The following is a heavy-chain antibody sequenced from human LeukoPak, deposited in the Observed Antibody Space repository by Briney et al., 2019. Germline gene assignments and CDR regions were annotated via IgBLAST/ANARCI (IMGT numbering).Heavy chain of an antibody. CDR3: AKDLYCGGDCYGNHDY. J-gene: IGHJ4*02. CDR1: GFTFSSYA. Sequence: GGSLRLSRAASGFTFSSYATSCVRQAPGNGMEWVSAISGGDGNKYYGDSVKGRFTICGDNSKNTLYLQMNSLRAEDTAVYYCAKDLYCGGDCYGNHDYWGQGTLVTVSS. CDR2: ISGGDGNK. D-gene: IGHD2-21*02. V-gene: IGHV3-23*01.